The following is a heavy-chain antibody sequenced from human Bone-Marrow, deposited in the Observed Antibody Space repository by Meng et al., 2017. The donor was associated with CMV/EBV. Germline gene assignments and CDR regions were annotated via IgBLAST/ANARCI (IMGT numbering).Heavy chain of an antibody. D-gene: IGHD3-10*01. Sequence: GESLKISCAASGFTFSDYYMSWIRQAPGKGLEWVSYISSSGSTIYYADSVKGRFTISRDNAKNSLYLQMNSLRAEDTAVYYCARVPTMVRGVITGGGRQYYGMDVWGQGHTVTCFS. CDR3: ARVPTMVRGVITGGGRQYYGMDV. CDR2: ISSSGSTI. J-gene: IGHJ6*01. V-gene: IGHV3-11*01. CDR1: GFTFSDYY.